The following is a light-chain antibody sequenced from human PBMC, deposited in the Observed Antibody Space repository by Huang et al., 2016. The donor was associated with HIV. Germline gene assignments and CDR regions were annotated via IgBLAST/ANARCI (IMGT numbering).Light chain of an antibody. Sequence: DIQMTQSPSSLYASGGDRVTITCRASQGISNSLAWYQQKPGKAPKLLLYAASRLESGVPSSFSGSGSGTDYTLTIISLQPEDFATYYCQQYYSTPQTFGQGTKVEIK. CDR2: AAS. CDR1: QGISNS. J-gene: IGKJ1*01. V-gene: IGKV1-NL1*01. CDR3: QQYYSTPQT.